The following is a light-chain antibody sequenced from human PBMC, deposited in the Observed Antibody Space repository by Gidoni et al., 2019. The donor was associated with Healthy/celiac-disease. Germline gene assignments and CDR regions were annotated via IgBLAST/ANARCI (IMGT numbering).Light chain of an antibody. J-gene: IGLJ1*01. Sequence: QSALTQPPSASGSHGQSVTISCTGTSSDVGGYNYVSWYQQHPDKAPKLMIYEVSKRPSGVPDRFSGSKSGNTASLTVSGPQAEDEADYYCSSYAGSNNYVFGTGTKVTVL. CDR1: SSDVGGYNY. V-gene: IGLV2-8*01. CDR2: EVS. CDR3: SSYAGSNNYV.